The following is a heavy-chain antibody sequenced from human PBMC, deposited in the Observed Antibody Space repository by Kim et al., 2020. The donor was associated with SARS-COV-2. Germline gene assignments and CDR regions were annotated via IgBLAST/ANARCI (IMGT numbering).Heavy chain of an antibody. Sequence: GGSLRLSCAASGFTFSSYWMSWVRQAPGKGLEWVANIKQDGSEKYYVDSGKGRFTISRDNAKNSLYLQMNSLRAEDTAVYYCARAWIQLWVGLNYGMDVWGQGTTVTVSS. CDR1: GFTFSSYW. J-gene: IGHJ6*02. D-gene: IGHD5-18*01. CDR3: ARAWIQLWVGLNYGMDV. V-gene: IGHV3-7*03. CDR2: IKQDGSEK.